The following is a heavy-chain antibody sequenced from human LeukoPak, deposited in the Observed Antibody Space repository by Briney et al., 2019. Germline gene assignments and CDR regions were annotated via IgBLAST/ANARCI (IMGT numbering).Heavy chain of an antibody. Sequence: ASVKVSCKASGYTFTSYGISWVRQAPGQGLEWMGWISANDGNTDYPQKLQGRVTMTTDTSTSTAYMELRSLRSDDTAVYYCARESHVTRENYWGQGTLVTVSS. CDR2: ISANDGNT. V-gene: IGHV1-18*01. D-gene: IGHD3-10*01. CDR1: GYTFTSYG. CDR3: ARESHVTRENY. J-gene: IGHJ4*02.